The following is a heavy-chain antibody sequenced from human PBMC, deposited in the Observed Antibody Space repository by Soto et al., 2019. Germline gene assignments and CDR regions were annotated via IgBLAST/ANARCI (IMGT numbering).Heavy chain of an antibody. CDR3: ARDGYNYTNAFDI. J-gene: IGHJ3*02. D-gene: IGHD5-12*01. CDR1: GYPFTSYA. Sequence: ASVKVCFKAYGYPFTSYAMHLVRQAPGQRLEWMGWINAGNGNTKYPQKFQGRVTITRDTSASTAYMELSSLRSEDTAVYYCARDGYNYTNAFDIWGQGTMVTVSS. V-gene: IGHV1-3*01. CDR2: INAGNGNT.